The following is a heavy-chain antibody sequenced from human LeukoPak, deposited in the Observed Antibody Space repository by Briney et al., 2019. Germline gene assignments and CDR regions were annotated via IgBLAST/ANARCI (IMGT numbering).Heavy chain of an antibody. Sequence: GGTLRLSCAASGFTFSDYYMSWIRQAPGKGLEWVSYISNSGNTIYYADSVKGRFTISRDNAKNSLYLQMNSLRAEDTAVYYCSAGEGYYDSSDYYSAWAFNVWGQGTMVTVSS. CDR2: ISNSGNTI. CDR3: SAGEGYYDSSDYYSAWAFNV. J-gene: IGHJ3*01. D-gene: IGHD3-22*01. V-gene: IGHV3-11*04. CDR1: GFTFSDYY.